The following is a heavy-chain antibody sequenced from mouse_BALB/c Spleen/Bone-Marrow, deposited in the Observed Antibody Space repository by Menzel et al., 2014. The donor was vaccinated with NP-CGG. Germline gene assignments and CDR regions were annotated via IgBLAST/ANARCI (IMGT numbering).Heavy chain of an antibody. V-gene: IGHV3-1*02. CDR2: LHYSGST. CDR3: ARGENYCYDGFAY. CDR1: GYSNTSGYS. J-gene: IGHJ3*01. D-gene: IGHD2-12*01. Sequence: VKVVESGPALVPPSQSLSLTCTVTGYSNTSGYSWTWILHFPGHKLAWMGSLHYSGSTNYNPSRKSLISITRDTSKNQFFLQLISVTTEDTATYYCARGENYCYDGFAYWGQGTLVTV.